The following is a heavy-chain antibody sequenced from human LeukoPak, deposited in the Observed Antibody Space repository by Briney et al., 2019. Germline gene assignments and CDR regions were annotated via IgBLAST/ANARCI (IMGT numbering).Heavy chain of an antibody. CDR3: ARVKPPYYYDSSGYFGGYYFDY. V-gene: IGHV4-59*01. Sequence: SETLSLTCTVSGGSISSYYWSWIRQSPGKGLDWIGYIYYSGSTKYNPSLKSRVTISVDTSKNQFSLKLSSVTAADTAVYYCARVKPPYYYDSSGYFGGYYFDYWGQGTLVTVSS. J-gene: IGHJ4*02. CDR2: IYYSGST. CDR1: GGSISSYY. D-gene: IGHD3-22*01.